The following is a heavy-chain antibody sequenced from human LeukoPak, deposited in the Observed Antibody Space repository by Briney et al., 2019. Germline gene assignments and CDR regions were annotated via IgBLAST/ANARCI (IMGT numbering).Heavy chain of an antibody. CDR1: GGSISNYY. J-gene: IGHJ6*03. D-gene: IGHD3-10*01. CDR2: ISDSGTT. CDR3: VRDFMVRGDQVNYYYYYMDV. Sequence: SETLSLTCTVSGGSISNYYWSWIRQPPGKGLEWIGYISDSGTTNYNPSLKNRVTTSLDTSKNQFSLQLRSVTAADTAVYYCVRDFMVRGDQVNYYYYYMDVWGTGATITVSS. V-gene: IGHV4-59*01.